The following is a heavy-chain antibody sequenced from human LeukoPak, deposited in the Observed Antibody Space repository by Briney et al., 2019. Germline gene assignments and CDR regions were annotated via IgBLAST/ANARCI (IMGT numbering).Heavy chain of an antibody. CDR2: IYTSGST. CDR1: GGSISSGSYY. CDR3: ARVGGSSSYYYFDY. Sequence: PSQTLSLTCTVSGGSISSGSYYWSWIRQPAGKGLEWIGRIYTSGSTNYNPSLKSRVTMSVDTSKNQFSLKLSSVTAADTAVYYCARVGGSSSYYYFDYWGQGTLVTVSS. D-gene: IGHD1-26*01. V-gene: IGHV4-61*02. J-gene: IGHJ4*02.